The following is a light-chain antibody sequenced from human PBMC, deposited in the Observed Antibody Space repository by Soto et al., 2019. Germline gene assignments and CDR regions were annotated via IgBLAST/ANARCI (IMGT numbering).Light chain of an antibody. CDR3: SSYTSSSTVV. CDR2: DVS. V-gene: IGLV2-14*01. J-gene: IGLJ2*01. Sequence: QSALTQPASVSGSPGQSITISCTGTSSDVGGYNYVSWYQQHPGKAPKLMIYDVSNRPSGASNRFSGSKSGNTASLTTSGLQAEDEADYYCSSYTSSSTVVFGGGTKLTVL. CDR1: SSDVGGYNY.